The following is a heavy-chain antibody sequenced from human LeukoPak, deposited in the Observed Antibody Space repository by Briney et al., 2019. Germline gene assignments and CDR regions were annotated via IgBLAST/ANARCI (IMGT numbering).Heavy chain of an antibody. Sequence: SGGSLRLSCAASGFTFSSYWMSWVRQAPGKGLEWVANIKQDGSEKYYVGSVKGRFTISRDNAKNSLYLQMNSLRAEDTAVYYCARDIASSGYYYGYWGQGTLVTVSS. J-gene: IGHJ4*02. CDR1: GFTFSSYW. V-gene: IGHV3-7*01. D-gene: IGHD3-22*01. CDR2: IKQDGSEK. CDR3: ARDIASSGYYYGY.